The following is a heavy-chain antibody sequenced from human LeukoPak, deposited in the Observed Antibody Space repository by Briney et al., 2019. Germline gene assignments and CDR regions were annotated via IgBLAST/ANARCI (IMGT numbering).Heavy chain of an antibody. CDR3: ARVPHLGRAALDV. CDR2: ISSGGSTI. CDR1: GFTFSSYE. V-gene: IGHV3-48*03. Sequence: GGSLRLSCAASGFTFSSYEMNWVRQAPGKGLEWVSYISSGGSTIYYADSVKGRFTISRDNAKNSLYLQMNSLRAEDTAVYYCARVPHLGRAALDVWGKGTTVTVSS. J-gene: IGHJ6*04. D-gene: IGHD6-13*01.